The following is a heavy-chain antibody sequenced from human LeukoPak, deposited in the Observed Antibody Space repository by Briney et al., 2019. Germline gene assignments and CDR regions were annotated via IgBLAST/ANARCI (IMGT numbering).Heavy chain of an antibody. J-gene: IGHJ4*02. D-gene: IGHD5-24*01. Sequence: GESLKISCKGSGYSFTNYWIGWVRQMPGKGLEWMGIIYPGDSDTRYSPSLQGQVTISADKSISTAYLQWSSLKASDTAMYYCARLGREMATITGHFDYWGQGTLVTVSS. CDR1: GYSFTNYW. CDR2: IYPGDSDT. V-gene: IGHV5-51*01. CDR3: ARLGREMATITGHFDY.